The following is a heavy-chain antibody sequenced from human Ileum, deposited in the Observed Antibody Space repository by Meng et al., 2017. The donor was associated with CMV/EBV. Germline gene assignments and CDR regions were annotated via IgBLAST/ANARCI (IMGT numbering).Heavy chain of an antibody. V-gene: IGHV4-31*02. CDR1: SISSGGYF. CDR2: VSYSGGT. D-gene: IGHD6-6*01. J-gene: IGHJ4*02. CDR3: ARGNLADSTSSPDYFDY. Sequence: SISSGGYFWNWIRHHPGKGLEWIGYVSYSGGTNFNPSLKGRFTISADRSKDQFSLKVSSVTAADTAVYFCARGNLADSTSSPDYFDYWGQGTLVTVSS.